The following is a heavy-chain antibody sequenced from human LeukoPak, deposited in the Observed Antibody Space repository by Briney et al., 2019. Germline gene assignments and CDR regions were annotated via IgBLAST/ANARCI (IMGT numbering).Heavy chain of an antibody. Sequence: SETLSLTCTVSGGSISGSTYYWGWIRQPPGKGLEWIGSIFYSGTTYYNPSLKSRVTISVDTSKNQLSLRLSSVTAADTAVYFCARHMTGNWFDPWGQGTLVTVSS. D-gene: IGHD3-10*01. CDR2: IFYSGTT. J-gene: IGHJ5*02. CDR3: ARHMTGNWFDP. CDR1: GGSISGSTYY. V-gene: IGHV4-39*01.